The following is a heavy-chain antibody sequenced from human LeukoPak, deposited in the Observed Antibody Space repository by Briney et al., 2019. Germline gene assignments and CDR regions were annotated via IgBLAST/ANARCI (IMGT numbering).Heavy chain of an antibody. V-gene: IGHV1-46*01. CDR2: INPSGGST. J-gene: IGHJ4*02. D-gene: IGHD5-18*01. Sequence: EASVKVSCKASGYTFTSYYMHWVRQAPGQGLELMGIINPSGGSTSYAQKFQGRVTMTRDTSTSTVYMELSSLRSEDTAVYYCARVQVVDTAMVTSDYWGQGTLVTVSS. CDR1: GYTFTSYY. CDR3: ARVQVVDTAMVTSDY.